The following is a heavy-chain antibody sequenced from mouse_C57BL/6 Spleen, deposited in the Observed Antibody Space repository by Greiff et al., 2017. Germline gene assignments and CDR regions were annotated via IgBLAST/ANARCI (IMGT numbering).Heavy chain of an antibody. CDR2: ISSGSSTI. CDR1: GFTFSDYG. J-gene: IGHJ4*01. CDR3: ARALGAMDY. D-gene: IGHD4-1*01. V-gene: IGHV5-17*01. Sequence: EVMLVESGGGLVKPGGSLKLSCAASGFTFSDYGMHWVRQAPEKGLEWVAYISSGSSTIYYADTVKGRFTITRDNAKNTLFLQMTSLGSEDTAMYYCARALGAMDYWGQGTSVTVSS.